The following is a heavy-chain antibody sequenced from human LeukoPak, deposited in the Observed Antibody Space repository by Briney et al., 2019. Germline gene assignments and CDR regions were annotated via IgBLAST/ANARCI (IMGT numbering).Heavy chain of an antibody. Sequence: SGGSLRLSCAASGFTFSSYVMHWVRQAPGKGLEWVAVIWYDGSNKYYADSVKGRFTISRDNSKDTLYLQMNSLRAEDTAEYYCARGSSSGWYLPDYWGQGTLVTVSS. CDR2: IWYDGSNK. D-gene: IGHD6-19*01. V-gene: IGHV3-33*01. J-gene: IGHJ4*02. CDR1: GFTFSSYV. CDR3: ARGSSSGWYLPDY.